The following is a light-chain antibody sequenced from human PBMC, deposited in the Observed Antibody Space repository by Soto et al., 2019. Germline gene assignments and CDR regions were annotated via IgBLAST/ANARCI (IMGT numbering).Light chain of an antibody. CDR2: STN. CDR1: SSNIGTNT. CDR3: ASWDDSLNGPNYV. J-gene: IGLJ1*01. Sequence: QSVLTQPPSASGTPGQRVTISCSGGSSNIGTNTVDWYQQLPGTAPNLLIYSTNQRPSGVPDRFSGSKSDTSASLAIIGLQSGDEADYYCASWDDSLNGPNYVFGTGTKVTVL. V-gene: IGLV1-44*01.